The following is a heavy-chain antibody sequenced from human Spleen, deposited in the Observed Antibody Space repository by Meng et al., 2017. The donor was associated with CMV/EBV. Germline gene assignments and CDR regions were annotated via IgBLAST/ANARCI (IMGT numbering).Heavy chain of an antibody. D-gene: IGHD2-15*01. J-gene: IGHJ4*02. CDR3: ARDKSDSGRESFYH. CDR2: ISCDNGNT. CDR1: GYTCNTYG. Sequence: QRLPSGTPAQKPGPSWKVSCKASGYTCNTYGFTWLRPAPGLGFEWLGCISCDNGNTHYAQMLQGRVTITTDTSTTTTYMELRRLNSDESSVYLCARDKSDSGRESFYHWGQGTLVTASS. V-gene: IGHV1-18*01.